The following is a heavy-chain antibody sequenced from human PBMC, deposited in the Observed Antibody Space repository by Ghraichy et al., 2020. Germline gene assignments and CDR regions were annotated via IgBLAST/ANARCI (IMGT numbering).Heavy chain of an antibody. CDR2: ISGSGGST. CDR3: AKAGIEDCSSTSCYPNYYYYMDV. J-gene: IGHJ6*03. V-gene: IGHV3-23*01. CDR1: GFTFSSYA. D-gene: IGHD2-2*01. Sequence: RGSLRLSCAASGFTFSSYAMSWVRQAPGKGLEWVSAISGSGGSTYYADSVKGRFTISRDNSKNTLYLQMNSLRAEDTAVYYCAKAGIEDCSSTSCYPNYYYYMDVWGKGTTVTVSS.